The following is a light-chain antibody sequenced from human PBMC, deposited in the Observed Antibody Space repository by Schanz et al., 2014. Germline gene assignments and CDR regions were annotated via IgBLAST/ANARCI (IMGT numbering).Light chain of an antibody. J-gene: IGLJ3*02. CDR2: DVS. Sequence: QSALTQPASVSGSPGQSITISCTGTSSDVGAYNYVSWYQHHPGKAPNLMIYDVSNRPSGVSNRFSGSKSGNTASLTISGLQAEDGADYYCSSYTTSSTLVFGGGTKVTVL. CDR1: SSDVGAYNY. V-gene: IGLV2-14*03. CDR3: SSYTTSSTLV.